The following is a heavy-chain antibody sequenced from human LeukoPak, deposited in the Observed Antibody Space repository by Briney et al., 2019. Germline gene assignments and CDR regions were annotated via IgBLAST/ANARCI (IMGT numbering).Heavy chain of an antibody. Sequence: SETLSLTCTVSGGSISSHYCSWIRQPPGKGLEWIGYIYYSGSTNYNPSLKSRVTISVDTSKNQFSLKLSSVTAADTAVYYCAREGSSSSYFDYWGQGTLVTVSS. J-gene: IGHJ4*02. V-gene: IGHV4-59*11. CDR1: GGSISSHY. CDR2: IYYSGST. CDR3: AREGSSSSYFDY. D-gene: IGHD6-6*01.